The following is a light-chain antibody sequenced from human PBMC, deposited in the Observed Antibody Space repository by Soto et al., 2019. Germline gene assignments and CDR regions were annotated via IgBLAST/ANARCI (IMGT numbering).Light chain of an antibody. J-gene: IGLJ2*01. V-gene: IGLV2-14*01. CDR2: EVS. CDR3: SSYTSSSTYVL. CDR1: SSDVGGYKY. Sequence: QSVLTQPASVSGSPGQSITISCTGTSSDVGGYKYVSWYQQHPGKAPELMLYEVSNRPSGVSNRFSGSKSGNTASLTISGLQSEDEAEYYCSSYTSSSTYVLFGGGTQLTVL.